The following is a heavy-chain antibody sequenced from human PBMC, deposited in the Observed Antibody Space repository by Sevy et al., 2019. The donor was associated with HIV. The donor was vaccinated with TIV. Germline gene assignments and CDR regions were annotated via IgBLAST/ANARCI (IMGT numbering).Heavy chain of an antibody. CDR1: GFTFSNYP. J-gene: IGHJ3*01. CDR2: ISTNGGST. D-gene: IGHD7-27*01. Sequence: GGSLRLSCAASGFTFSNYPMHWVRQAPGKGLEYVSGISTNGGSTNYANSVMGRFTISRDNFKNMLYLQMGSLKPEDMAVYYCATEAHWGPPPLGAFDLWGQGTVVTVSS. V-gene: IGHV3-64*01. CDR3: ATEAHWGPPPLGAFDL.